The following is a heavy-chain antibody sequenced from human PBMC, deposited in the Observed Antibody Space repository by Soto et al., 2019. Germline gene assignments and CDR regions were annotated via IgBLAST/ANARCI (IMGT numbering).Heavy chain of an antibody. J-gene: IGHJ4*02. V-gene: IGHV4-39*01. CDR1: GCSISSSSYY. D-gene: IGHD3-16*02. CDR3: ARHESFDVWGSYRSSTPDDY. Sequence: SETLSLTCTVSGCSISSSSYYWGWIRQPPGKGLEWIGSIYYSGSTYYNPSLKSRVTISVDTSKNQFSLKLSSVTAADTAVYYCARHESFDVWGSYRSSTPDDYWGQGTLVTVSS. CDR2: IYYSGST.